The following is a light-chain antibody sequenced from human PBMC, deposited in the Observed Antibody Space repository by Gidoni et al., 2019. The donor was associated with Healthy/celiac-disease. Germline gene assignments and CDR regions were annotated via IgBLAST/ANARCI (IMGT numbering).Light chain of an antibody. V-gene: IGKV3-11*01. Sequence: IVFTQSPATLSLSPGERATLSCRASQSVSSYLAWYQQKPGQAPRHLIYDASNRATGIPARFSGSGSGTDFTLTISSLEPEDFAVYYCQQRSNWPPKLTFGGGTKVEIK. CDR3: QQRSNWPPKLT. J-gene: IGKJ4*01. CDR1: QSVSSY. CDR2: DAS.